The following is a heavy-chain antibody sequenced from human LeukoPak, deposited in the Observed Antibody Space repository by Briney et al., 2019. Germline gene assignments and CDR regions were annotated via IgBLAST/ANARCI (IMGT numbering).Heavy chain of an antibody. CDR2: IQSGDTT. D-gene: IGHD5-12*01. CDR3: TRSGYSGYDSFDY. V-gene: IGHV3-66*02. Sequence: PGGSLRLSCAASGFAVDNYYMSWVRQAPGKGLEWISIIQSGDTTFYADSVQGRFTISRDNSKNTLYLQMSGLRAEDTAVYYCTRSGYSGYDSFDYWGQGTLVTVSS. CDR1: GFAVDNYY. J-gene: IGHJ4*02.